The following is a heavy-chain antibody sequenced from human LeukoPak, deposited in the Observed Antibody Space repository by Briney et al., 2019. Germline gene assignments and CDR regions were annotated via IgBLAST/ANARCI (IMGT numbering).Heavy chain of an antibody. V-gene: IGHV1-46*01. Sequence: ASEKVSCKASGYTFIDYYMHWVRQAPGQGLEWMGVINPRGGSTTYAQKFQGRVTLTRDTSTRTLYMELSSLRSDDTAVYYCARKMTGYSYYFDYWGQGTLVTVAS. CDR1: GYTFIDYY. CDR2: INPRGGST. D-gene: IGHD2-15*01. J-gene: IGHJ4*02. CDR3: ARKMTGYSYYFDY.